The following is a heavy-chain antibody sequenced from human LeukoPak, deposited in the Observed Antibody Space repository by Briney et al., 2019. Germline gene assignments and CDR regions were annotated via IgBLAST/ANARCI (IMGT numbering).Heavy chain of an antibody. J-gene: IGHJ6*02. Sequence: ETLSLTXTVSGGSIXSYYWSWIRQPPGKGLEWIGYIYYSGSTNYNPSLKSRVTISVDTSKNQFSLKLSSVTAADTAVYYCARAPGYCSSTSCFTYYYYGMDVWGQGTTVTVSS. D-gene: IGHD2-2*01. CDR1: GGSIXSYY. CDR2: IYYSGST. V-gene: IGHV4-59*01. CDR3: ARAPGYCSSTSCFTYYYYGMDV.